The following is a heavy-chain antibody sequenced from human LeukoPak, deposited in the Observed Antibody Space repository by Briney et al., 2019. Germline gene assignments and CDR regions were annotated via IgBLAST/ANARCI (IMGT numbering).Heavy chain of an antibody. J-gene: IGHJ4*02. CDR3: ARAITIFGVDPFGY. D-gene: IGHD3-3*01. Sequence: PSQTLSLTCTVSGGSISSGSYYWSWIRQPAGKGLEWIGRIYTSGSTNYNPSLKSRVTISVDTSKNQFSLKLSSVTAADTAVYYCARAITIFGVDPFGYWGQGPLVTVSS. V-gene: IGHV4-61*02. CDR1: GGSISSGSYY. CDR2: IYTSGST.